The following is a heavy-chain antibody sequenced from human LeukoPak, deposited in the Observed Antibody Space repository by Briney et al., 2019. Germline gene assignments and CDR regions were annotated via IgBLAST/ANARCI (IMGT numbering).Heavy chain of an antibody. V-gene: IGHV3-48*01. CDR1: GFTFSSYS. CDR2: ISSSSSTI. D-gene: IGHD1-26*01. Sequence: PGGSLRLSCAASGFTFSSYSMNWVRQAPGKGLEWVSYISSSSSTIYYADSVKGRFTISRDNAKNSLYLQMNSLRAEDTAVYYCARDGWGLQAYFDYWGQGTLVTVSS. CDR3: ARDGWGLQAYFDY. J-gene: IGHJ4*02.